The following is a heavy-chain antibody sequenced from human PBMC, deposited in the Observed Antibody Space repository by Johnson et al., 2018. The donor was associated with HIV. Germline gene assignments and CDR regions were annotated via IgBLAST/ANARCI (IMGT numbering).Heavy chain of an antibody. CDR1: GFTFTNYA. CDR2: ISYDGTNK. D-gene: IGHD1-1*01. J-gene: IGHJ3*02. CDR3: AITSRTDACDI. V-gene: IGHV3-30*03. Sequence: QVQLVESGGGVVQPGRSLRLSCAASGFTFTNYAMHWVRQAPGKGLEWVAVISYDGTNKYYADSVKGRFTISRDSSKNTLYLQMNSLRAEDTAVYYCAITSRTDACDIWGQGTMVTVSS.